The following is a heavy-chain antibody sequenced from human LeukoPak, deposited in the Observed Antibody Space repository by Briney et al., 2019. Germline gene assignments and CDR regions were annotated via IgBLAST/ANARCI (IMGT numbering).Heavy chain of an antibody. J-gene: IGHJ5*02. CDR3: ARDTYYYDSSGYSRYDWFDP. CDR1: GGSISSYY. V-gene: IGHV4-59*01. CDR2: IYYSGST. D-gene: IGHD3-22*01. Sequence: SETLSLTCTVSGGSISSYYWSWIRQPPGKGLEWIGYIYYSGSTNYNPSLKSRVTTSVDTSKNQFSLKLSSVTAADTAVYYCARDTYYYDSSGYSRYDWFDPWGQGTLVTVSS.